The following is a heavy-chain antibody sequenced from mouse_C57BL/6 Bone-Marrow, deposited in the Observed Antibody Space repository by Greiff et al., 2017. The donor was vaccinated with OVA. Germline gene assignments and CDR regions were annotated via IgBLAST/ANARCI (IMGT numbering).Heavy chain of an antibody. J-gene: IGHJ2*01. D-gene: IGHD1-1*01. CDR3: ARLGDGSRAYYFDY. CDR2: IYPGSGST. CDR1: GYTFTSYW. V-gene: IGHV1-55*01. Sequence: VQLQQPGAELVKPGASVKMSCKASGYTFTSYWITWVKQRPGQGLEWIGDIYPGSGSTNYNEKFKCKATLTVDTSSSTAYMQLSSLTSEDAAVDYCARLGDGSRAYYFDYWGQGTTLTVSS.